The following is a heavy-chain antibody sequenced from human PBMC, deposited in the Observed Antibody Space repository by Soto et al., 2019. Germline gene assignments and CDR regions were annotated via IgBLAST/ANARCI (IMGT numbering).Heavy chain of an antibody. CDR2: IYYSGST. J-gene: IGHJ5*02. V-gene: IGHV4-31*03. CDR1: GGSISSGGYY. D-gene: IGHD3-3*01. CDR3: ATIFGVGFFDP. Sequence: PSETLSLTCTVSGGSISSGGYYWSWIRQHPGKGLEWIGYIYYSGSTYYNPSLKSRVTISVDTSKNQFFLKLSSVTAADTAVYYCATIFGVGFFDPWGQGTLVTVSS.